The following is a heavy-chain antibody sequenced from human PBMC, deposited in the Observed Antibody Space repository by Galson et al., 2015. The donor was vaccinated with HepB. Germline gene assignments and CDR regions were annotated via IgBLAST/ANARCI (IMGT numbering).Heavy chain of an antibody. D-gene: IGHD3-22*01. J-gene: IGHJ3*02. CDR3: ARVDYYDSSGYYYVGAFDI. V-gene: IGHV3-48*04. CDR1: GFTFSRYS. CDR2: ISSSSSTI. Sequence: SLRLSCAASGFTFSRYSMNWVRQAPGKGLEWVSYISSSSSTIYYADSVKGRLTISRDNAKNSLYLQMNSLRAEDTAVYYCARVDYYDSSGYYYVGAFDIWGQGTMVTVSS.